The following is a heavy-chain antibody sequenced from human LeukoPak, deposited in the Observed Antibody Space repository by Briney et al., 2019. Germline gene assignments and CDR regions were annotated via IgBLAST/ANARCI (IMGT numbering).Heavy chain of an antibody. V-gene: IGHV4-31*03. CDR1: GGSISNAAYY. Sequence: SETLSLTCTVSGGSISNAAYYWSWIRQHPGKGLEWIGYIYYSGSTYYNPSLKSRVTISVDTSKNQFSLKLSSVTAADTAVYYCARIGGNSGDWGQGTLVTVSS. J-gene: IGHJ4*02. D-gene: IGHD4-23*01. CDR3: ARIGGNSGD. CDR2: IYYSGST.